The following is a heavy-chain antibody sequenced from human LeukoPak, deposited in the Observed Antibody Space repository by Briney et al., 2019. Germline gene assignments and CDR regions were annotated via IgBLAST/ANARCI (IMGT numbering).Heavy chain of an antibody. CDR2: ISYDGSNK. D-gene: IGHD6-19*01. CDR3: AKDGYSSGWFRGNAFDI. J-gene: IGHJ3*02. Sequence: GRSLRLSCAASGFTFSSYGMHWVRQAPGKGLEWVAVISYDGSNKYYADSVKGRFTISRDNSKNTLYLQMNSLRAEDTAVYYCAKDGYSSGWFRGNAFDIWGQGTMVTVSS. CDR1: GFTFSSYG. V-gene: IGHV3-30*18.